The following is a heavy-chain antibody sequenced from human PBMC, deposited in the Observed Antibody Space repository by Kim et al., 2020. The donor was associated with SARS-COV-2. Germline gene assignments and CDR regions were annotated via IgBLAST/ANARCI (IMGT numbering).Heavy chain of an antibody. J-gene: IGHJ6*02. CDR2: IYPGDSTI. D-gene: IGHD6-19*01. CDR1: GYSFTTYW. Sequence: GESLKISCKGSGYSFTTYWIGWVRQMPGKGLEYMGVIYPGDSTIRYSPSFQGQVTMSADKSISTAYLQWSSLKASDTAMYYCARTSGWSNMDVWGQGTTVTVSS. CDR3: ARTSGWSNMDV. V-gene: IGHV5-51*01.